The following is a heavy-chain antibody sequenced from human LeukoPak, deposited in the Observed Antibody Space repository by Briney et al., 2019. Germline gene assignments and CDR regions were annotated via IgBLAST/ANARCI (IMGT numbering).Heavy chain of an antibody. CDR3: AKDRGSYFDY. V-gene: IGHV3-30*02. CDR1: GFTFSSYG. CDR2: IRYDGSNK. D-gene: IGHD1-26*01. Sequence: PGGSPRLSCAASGFTFSSYGMHWVRQAPGKGLEWVAFIRYDGSNKYYADSVKGRFTISRDNSKNTLYLQMNSLRAEDTAVYYCAKDRGSYFDYWGQGILVTVSS. J-gene: IGHJ4*02.